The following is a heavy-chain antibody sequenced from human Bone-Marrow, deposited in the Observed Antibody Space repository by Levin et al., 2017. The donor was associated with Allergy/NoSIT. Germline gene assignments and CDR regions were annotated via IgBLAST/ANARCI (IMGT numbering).Heavy chain of an antibody. CDR2: LNWNSDTK. D-gene: IGHD1-1*01. Sequence: AGGSLRLSCVASGFAFNWHAMHWVRQAPGKGLEWVSGLNWNSDTKHYAASVKGRFTISRDNAKNSLFLEMNSLRLEDTALYYCAKANLGTGTTGDDAFDVWGQGTMVTVSS. J-gene: IGHJ3*01. V-gene: IGHV3-9*01. CDR3: AKANLGTGTTGDDAFDV. CDR1: GFAFNWHA.